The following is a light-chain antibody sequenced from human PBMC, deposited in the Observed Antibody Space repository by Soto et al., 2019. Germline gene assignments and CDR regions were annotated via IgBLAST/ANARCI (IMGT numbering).Light chain of an antibody. CDR1: QRLSGT. CDR3: QQRTLWPRT. Sequence: EIVLTQSPATLSLSPGERATLSCRASQRLSGTLAWFQQKVGQPPRLLIYGASNRATGIPARFSASGSGTDFTLTISSLEPEDFAVYYCQQRTLWPRTFGQGTKVEIK. V-gene: IGKV3-11*01. J-gene: IGKJ1*01. CDR2: GAS.